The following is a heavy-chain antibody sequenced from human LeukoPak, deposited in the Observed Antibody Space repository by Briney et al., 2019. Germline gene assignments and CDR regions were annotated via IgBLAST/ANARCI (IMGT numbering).Heavy chain of an antibody. Sequence: SGGSLRLSCAVSGFTFSNYSMSWVRQAPGKGLEWVSLFSSSSNYIYYADSVKGRFTISRDNAKNSLYLQMSSLRVEDTTVYYCARVVAVAGTDYWGQGTLVTVSS. D-gene: IGHD6-19*01. V-gene: IGHV3-21*01. CDR3: ARVVAVAGTDY. CDR1: GFTFSNYS. J-gene: IGHJ4*02. CDR2: FSSSSNYI.